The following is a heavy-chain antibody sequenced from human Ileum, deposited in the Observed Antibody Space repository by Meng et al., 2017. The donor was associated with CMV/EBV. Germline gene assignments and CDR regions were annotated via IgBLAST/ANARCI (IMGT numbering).Heavy chain of an antibody. D-gene: IGHD3-10*01. Sequence: LQQQGSGPGLVKPSETLSLPCTVSGGSISSSLYYWGWIRQPPGKGLEWIGTISYSGTAFYNLSLKSRVAISIDTSKFQFSLKLSSVTATDTAVYYCARDSTYPSGLDYWGQGTLVTVSS. V-gene: IGHV4-39*07. CDR1: GGSISSSLYY. CDR2: ISYSGTA. CDR3: ARDSTYPSGLDY. J-gene: IGHJ4*02.